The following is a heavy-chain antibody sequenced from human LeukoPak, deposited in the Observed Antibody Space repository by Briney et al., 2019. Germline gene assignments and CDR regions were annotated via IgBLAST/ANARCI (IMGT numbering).Heavy chain of an antibody. J-gene: IGHJ4*02. Sequence: GGSLRLSCAASGFTFTSYAMHWVRQAPGKGLEWVAVISYDGSNKYYPDSVKGRFTISRDNSKNTLYLQMNSLRAEDTAVYHCAKKSGDHFHFDFWGQGTLVTVSS. CDR1: GFTFTSYA. D-gene: IGHD2-21*01. V-gene: IGHV3-30*04. CDR2: ISYDGSNK. CDR3: AKKSGDHFHFDF.